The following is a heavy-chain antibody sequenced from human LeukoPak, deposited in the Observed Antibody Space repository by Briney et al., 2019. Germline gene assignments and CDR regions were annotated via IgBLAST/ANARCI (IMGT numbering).Heavy chain of an antibody. J-gene: IGHJ5*02. CDR2: IKSDGSHT. V-gene: IGHV3-74*01. CDR3: VRAHQYYYESRSNWFDT. CDR1: GGSISSGGYY. D-gene: IGHD3-22*01. Sequence: PSETLSLTCTVSGGSISSGGYYWSWVRQAPGKGLVWVSHIKSDGSHTNYADSVRGRFTISRDNAKNTLYLQMNSLRVEDTAVYYCVRAHQYYYESRSNWFDTWGQGTLVTVSS.